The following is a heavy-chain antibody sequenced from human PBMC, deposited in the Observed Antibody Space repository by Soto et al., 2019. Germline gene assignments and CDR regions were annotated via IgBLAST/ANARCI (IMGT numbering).Heavy chain of an antibody. CDR3: ASLYLKDTAMVMNY. J-gene: IGHJ4*02. D-gene: IGHD5-18*01. V-gene: IGHV4-30-2*01. CDR2: IYHSGST. CDR1: DGSIGSGGYS. Sequence: PLLLLSHTCTVADGSIGSGGYSRSWNRQPPGKGLEWIGYIYHSGSTYYNPSLKSRVTISVDRSKNQFSLKLSSVTAADTAVYYCASLYLKDTAMVMNYWGQGTLVTVSS.